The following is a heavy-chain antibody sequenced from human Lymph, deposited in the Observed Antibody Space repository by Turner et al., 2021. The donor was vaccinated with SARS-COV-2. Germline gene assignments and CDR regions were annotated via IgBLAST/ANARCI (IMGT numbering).Heavy chain of an antibody. J-gene: IGHJ4*02. CDR1: GFTFSSYA. Sequence: QVQLVESGGGVVQPGRSLRLSCAASGFTFSSYAMYWVRQAPGKGLEWVAVISYDGSNKYYADSVKGRFTNSRDNSKNTLYLQMNSLRAEDTAVYYCARGDYYGSGSYPGKTFDCWGQGTLVTVSS. V-gene: IGHV3-30-3*01. CDR3: ARGDYYGSGSYPGKTFDC. D-gene: IGHD3-10*01. CDR2: ISYDGSNK.